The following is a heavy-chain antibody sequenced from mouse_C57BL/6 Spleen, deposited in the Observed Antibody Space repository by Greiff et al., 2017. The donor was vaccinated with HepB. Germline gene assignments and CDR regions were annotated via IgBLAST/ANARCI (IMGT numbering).Heavy chain of an antibody. CDR1: GYTFTDYN. Sequence: EVQLQQSGPELVKPGASVKIPCKASGYTFTDYNMDWVKQSHGKSLEWIGDINPNNGGTIYNQKFKGKATLTVDKSSSTAYMELRSLTSEDTAVYYCARGGWLSRYFDVWGTGTTVTVSS. V-gene: IGHV1-18*01. D-gene: IGHD1-1*02. CDR3: ARGGWLSRYFDV. J-gene: IGHJ1*03. CDR2: INPNNGGT.